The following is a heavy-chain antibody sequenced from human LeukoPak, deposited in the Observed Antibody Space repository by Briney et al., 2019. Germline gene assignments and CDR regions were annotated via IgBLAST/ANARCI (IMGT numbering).Heavy chain of an antibody. CDR1: GGSISSGSYY. D-gene: IGHD4-17*01. Sequence: SETLALTCTVSGGSISSGSYYWCWIRQPAGKGLEWIGRIYTSGSTNYNPSLKSRVTISADTSKNQFSLKLTSVTAADTAVYYCARDGDSGDYAYWGQGTLVTVSS. V-gene: IGHV4-61*02. CDR2: IYTSGST. CDR3: ARDGDSGDYAY. J-gene: IGHJ4*02.